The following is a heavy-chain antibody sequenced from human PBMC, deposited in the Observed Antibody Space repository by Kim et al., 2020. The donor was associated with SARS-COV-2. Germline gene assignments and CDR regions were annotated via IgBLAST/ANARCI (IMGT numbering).Heavy chain of an antibody. CDR2: IHYDGST. CDR1: GDSINSRYY. D-gene: IGHD2-2*01. Sequence: SETLSLTCTVSGDSINSRYYCAWIRQTPGRGLEWIGSIHYDGSTYYNPSLSRRITISVDTTKNEFSRKVSAVTAADTAVYYCARLFRTSWCFNLWGHGTLVTVSS. J-gene: IGHJ5*02. CDR3: ARLFRTSWCFNL. V-gene: IGHV4-39*01.